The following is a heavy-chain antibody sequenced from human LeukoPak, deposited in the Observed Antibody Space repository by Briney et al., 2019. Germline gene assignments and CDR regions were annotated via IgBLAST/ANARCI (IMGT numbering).Heavy chain of an antibody. J-gene: IGHJ4*02. CDR3: ARDPGYGDYAYFDY. CDR2: IYTSGST. D-gene: IGHD4-17*01. V-gene: IGHV4-61*02. Sequence: SETLSLTCTVSGGSISSSSYYWSWIRQPAGKGLEWIGRIYTSGSTNYNPSLKSRVTMSVDTSKNQFSLKLSSVTAADTAVYYCARDPGYGDYAYFDYWGQGTLVTVSS. CDR1: GGSISSSSYY.